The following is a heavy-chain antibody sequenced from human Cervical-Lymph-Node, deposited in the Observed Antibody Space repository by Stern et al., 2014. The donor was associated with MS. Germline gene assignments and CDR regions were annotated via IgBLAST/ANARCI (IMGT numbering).Heavy chain of an antibody. D-gene: IGHD5-18*01. CDR2: ISWNSGSI. CDR3: AKAGGYSYVYYFDY. V-gene: IGHV3-9*01. CDR1: GFTFDDYA. Sequence: EVQLVESGGGLVQPGRSLRLSCAASGFTFDDYAMHWVRQAPGKGLEWVSGISWNSGSIGYADSVKGRFTISRDNAKNSLYLQMNSLRAEDTALYYCAKAGGYSYVYYFDYWGQGTLVTVSS. J-gene: IGHJ4*02.